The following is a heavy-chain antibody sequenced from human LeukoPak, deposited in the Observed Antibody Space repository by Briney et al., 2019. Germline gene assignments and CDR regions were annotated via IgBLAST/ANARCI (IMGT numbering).Heavy chain of an antibody. V-gene: IGHV1-69*01. CDR3: AREGAVAGRAFDY. J-gene: IGHJ4*02. Sequence: SVKVSCKASGGTFSSYAISWVRQAPGQGLEWMGGIIPIFGTANYAQKFQGRVTITADESTSTAYMELSSLRSEDTAVYYCAREGAVAGRAFDYWGQGTLVTVSS. D-gene: IGHD6-19*01. CDR2: IIPIFGTA. CDR1: GGTFSSYA.